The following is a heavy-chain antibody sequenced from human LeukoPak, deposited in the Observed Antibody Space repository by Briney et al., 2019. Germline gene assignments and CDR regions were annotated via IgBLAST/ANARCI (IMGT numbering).Heavy chain of an antibody. J-gene: IGHJ6*03. V-gene: IGHV4-39*01. CDR1: GVSISSNSYY. D-gene: IGHD3-10*01. CDR3: ASVRRGFGESSKYYAYYYMGV. Sequence: SETLSLTCTVSGVSISSNSYYWGWVRQPPGRGLEWIGNIYYSGSTYYNPSLKSRFTISLDTSKNQFSLKLSSVTAADTAIYYCASVRRGFGESSKYYAYYYMGVWGKGTTVTISS. CDR2: IYYSGST.